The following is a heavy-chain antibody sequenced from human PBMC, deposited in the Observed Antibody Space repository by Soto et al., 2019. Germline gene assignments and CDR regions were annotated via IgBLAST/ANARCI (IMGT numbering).Heavy chain of an antibody. V-gene: IGHV1-24*01. J-gene: IGHJ6*02. CDR3: ATVSIKWELGRGMDV. CDR1: GYTLTELS. Sequence: ASVKVSCKVSGYTLTELSMHWVRQAPGKGLEWMGGFDPEDGETIYAQKFQGSVTMTEDTSTDTAYMELSSLRSEDTAVYYCATVSIKWELGRGMDVWGQGTTVTVSS. CDR2: FDPEDGET. D-gene: IGHD1-26*01.